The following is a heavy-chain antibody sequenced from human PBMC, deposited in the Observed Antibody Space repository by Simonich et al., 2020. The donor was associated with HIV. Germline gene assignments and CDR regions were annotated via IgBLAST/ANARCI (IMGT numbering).Heavy chain of an antibody. CDR1: GGTFSSYA. CDR2: MNPNSGNT. D-gene: IGHD2-21*01. J-gene: IGHJ3*02. Sequence: GAEVKKPGSSVKVSCKASGGTFSSYAINWVRQATGQGLEWMGWMNPNSGNTGYAQKFQGRVTMTRNTSISTAYMELSSLRSEDTAVYYCAREVGINLGAFDILGQGTMVTVSS. V-gene: IGHV1-8*02. CDR3: AREVGINLGAFDI.